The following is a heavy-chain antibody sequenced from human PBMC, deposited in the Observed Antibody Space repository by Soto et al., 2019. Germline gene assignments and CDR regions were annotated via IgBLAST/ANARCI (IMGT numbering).Heavy chain of an antibody. J-gene: IGHJ5*02. Sequence: QLQLQESGSGLVKPSQTLSLTCAVSGGSISSGGYSWSWIRQPPGKGLEWIGYIYHSGSTYYNPSVKSRVTISVDRAKNQFSLKLSSVTAADTAVYFCARGRYCSSTRCYKETHWFDPWGQGTLVTVSS. CDR2: IYHSGST. CDR3: ARGRYCSSTRCYKETHWFDP. D-gene: IGHD2-2*02. V-gene: IGHV4-30-2*01. CDR1: GGSISSGGYS.